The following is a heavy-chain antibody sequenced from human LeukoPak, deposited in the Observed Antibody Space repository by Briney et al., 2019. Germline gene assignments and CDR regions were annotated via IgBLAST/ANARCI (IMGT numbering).Heavy chain of an antibody. V-gene: IGHV4-39*07. J-gene: IGHJ3*02. CDR2: IYYSGST. CDR1: GGSISSSSYY. Sequence: PSETLSLTCTVSGGSISSSSYYWGWIRQPPGKGLEWIGSIYYSGSTYYNPSLKSRVTISVDTSKNQFSLKLSSVTAADTAVYYCARGELPYCSGGSCYYRYAFDIWGQGTMVTVSS. D-gene: IGHD2-15*01. CDR3: ARGELPYCSGGSCYYRYAFDI.